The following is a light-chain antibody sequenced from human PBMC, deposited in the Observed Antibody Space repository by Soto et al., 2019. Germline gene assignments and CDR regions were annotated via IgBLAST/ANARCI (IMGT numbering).Light chain of an antibody. V-gene: IGLV1-51*01. Sequence: QSVLTQPPSMSAAPGQMVAISCSGTSSNIGDNSVSWYQHFPGTAPKVLIYDNNRRPSGIPDRFSGSKSGTSATLTIIGLQTGDEADYYCATWDSALSAGVFGGGTKLTV. J-gene: IGLJ3*02. CDR3: ATWDSALSAGV. CDR1: SSNIGDNS. CDR2: DNN.